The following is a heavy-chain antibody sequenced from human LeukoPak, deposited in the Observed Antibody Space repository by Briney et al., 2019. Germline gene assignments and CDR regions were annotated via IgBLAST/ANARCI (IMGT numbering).Heavy chain of an antibody. CDR1: GFTFSSYW. D-gene: IGHD4-17*01. CDR2: IKQDGSEK. Sequence: GGSLRLSCAASGFTFSSYWMSWVRQAPGKVLEWVANIKQDGSEKYYVDSVKGRFTISRDNTKNSLYLQMNSLRAEDTAVYYCARDRGYGDYESAFDIWGQGTMVTVSS. V-gene: IGHV3-7*01. J-gene: IGHJ3*02. CDR3: ARDRGYGDYESAFDI.